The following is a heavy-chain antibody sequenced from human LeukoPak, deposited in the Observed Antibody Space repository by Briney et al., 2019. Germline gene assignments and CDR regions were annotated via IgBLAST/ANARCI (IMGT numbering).Heavy chain of an antibody. CDR3: ARDSVVGAIDY. CDR1: GGSISSYY. CDR2: VHYSGST. D-gene: IGHD1-26*01. V-gene: IGHV4-59*01. J-gene: IGHJ4*02. Sequence: SETLSLTCTVSGGSISSYYWSWIRQPPGEGLEWIGHVHYSGSTNYNPSLKSRVRISVNTSKNQFSLKMNSVTAADTAVYYCARDSVVGAIDYWGQGTLVTVSS.